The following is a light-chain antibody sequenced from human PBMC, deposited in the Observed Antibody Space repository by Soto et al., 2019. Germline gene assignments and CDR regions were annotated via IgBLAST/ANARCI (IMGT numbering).Light chain of an antibody. CDR1: QGISTS. Sequence: DIQLTQSPSLLSASVGDRFTITCRASQGISTSLAWYQQKPGKAPKLLIYAASTVQSGVPSRFSGSGSGTDFTLTISRLQPDDVATCYCQQVHNYPFTFCGGTKVSIK. J-gene: IGKJ4*01. CDR3: QQVHNYPFT. V-gene: IGKV1-9*01. CDR2: AAS.